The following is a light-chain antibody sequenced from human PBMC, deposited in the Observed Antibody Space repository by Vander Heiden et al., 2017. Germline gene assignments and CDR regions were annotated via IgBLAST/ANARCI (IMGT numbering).Light chain of an antibody. V-gene: IGKV1-5*03. J-gene: IGKJ2*01. Sequence: DIQMTQSPSTLSASVGDRVTITGRASQSISVWLGWYQQKPGKAPKLLIYMASVLESGVPSRFSGSGSGTEFTLTISSLQPDDFATYYCQHYGGYSFGQGTKLEIK. CDR2: MAS. CDR3: QHYGGYS. CDR1: QSISVW.